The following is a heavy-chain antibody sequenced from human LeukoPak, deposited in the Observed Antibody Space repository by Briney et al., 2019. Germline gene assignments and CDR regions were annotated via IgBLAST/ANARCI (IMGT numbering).Heavy chain of an antibody. J-gene: IGHJ4*02. CDR3: ASGSIVAYYFDY. CDR2: ISSSSSYI. D-gene: IGHD6-13*01. Sequence: PGGSLRLSCAASGFTFSSYAMSWVRQAPGKGLEWVSSISSSSSYIYYGDSVKGRFTISRDNAKNSLYLQLNSLRAEDTAVYYCASGSIVAYYFDYWGQGTLVTVSS. CDR1: GFTFSSYA. V-gene: IGHV3-21*01.